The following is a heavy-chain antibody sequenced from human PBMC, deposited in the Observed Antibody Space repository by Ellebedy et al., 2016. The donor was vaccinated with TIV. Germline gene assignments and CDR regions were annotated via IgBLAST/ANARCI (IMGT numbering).Heavy chain of an antibody. CDR1: GYTFTNFD. CDR3: ARGFDGSGSYYYYGMDV. V-gene: IGHV1-8*01. Sequence: AASVKVSCKASGYTFTNFDINWVRQASGQGLEWMGWMNPKSGDTVYSQKFQGRVTMTRNTSISTAYMELSSLRSEDTAVYYCARGFDGSGSYYYYGMDVWGQGTTVTVSS. J-gene: IGHJ6*02. CDR2: MNPKSGDT. D-gene: IGHD3-10*01.